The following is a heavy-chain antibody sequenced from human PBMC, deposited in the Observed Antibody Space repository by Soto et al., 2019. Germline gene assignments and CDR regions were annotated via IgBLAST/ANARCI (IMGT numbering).Heavy chain of an antibody. CDR3: ARDMAVQLERRRGSFDP. V-gene: IGHV4-30-4*01. J-gene: IGHJ5*02. CDR2: IYYSGSA. D-gene: IGHD1-1*01. CDR1: GGSISSGDYY. Sequence: SETLSLTCTVSGGSISSGDYYWSWIRQPPGKGLEWIGYIYYSGSAYYNPSLKSRVTISVDTSKNQFSLKLSSVTAADTAVYYCARDMAVQLERRRGSFDPWGQGTLVTVSS.